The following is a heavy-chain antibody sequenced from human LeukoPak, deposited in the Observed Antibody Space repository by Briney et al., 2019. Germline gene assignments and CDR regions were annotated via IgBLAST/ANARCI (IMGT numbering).Heavy chain of an antibody. CDR3: ARHNNLSGFDI. J-gene: IGHJ3*02. CDR1: GGSISSYY. V-gene: IGHV4-59*08. Sequence: SETLSLTCTVSGGSISSYYWSWIRQPPGKGLEWIGYIYYSGSTNYNPSLKSRVTMSADTSKNYFSLKLSAVTAADTAVYYCARHNNLSGFDIWGQGTVVIVSS. CDR2: IYYSGST. D-gene: IGHD3-10*01.